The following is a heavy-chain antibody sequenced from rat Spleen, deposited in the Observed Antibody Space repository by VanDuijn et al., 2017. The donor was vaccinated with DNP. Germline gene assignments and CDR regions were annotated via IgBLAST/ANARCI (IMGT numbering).Heavy chain of an antibody. J-gene: IGHJ2*01. D-gene: IGHD1-11*01. CDR3: AKAGGYSPWYFDY. CDR2: ISPSGFRT. V-gene: IGHV5S11*01. CDR1: GFSFSNYY. Sequence: EVQLVESGGGLVQPGRSLKLSCTASGFSFSNYYMAWVRQAPKKGLEWVAAISPSGFRTYYRDSVKGRFTISRDNAKSTLYLQMDSLRSEETATYYCAKAGGYSPWYFDYWGQGVMVTVSS.